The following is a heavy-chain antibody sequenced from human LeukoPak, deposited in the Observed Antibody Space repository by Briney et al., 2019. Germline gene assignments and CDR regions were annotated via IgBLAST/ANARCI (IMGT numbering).Heavy chain of an antibody. CDR2: ISYDRSNK. CDR1: GFTFSSYA. V-gene: IGHV3-30-3*01. Sequence: PGGSLRLSCAASGFTFSSYAMHWVRQAPGKGLEWVAVISYDRSNKYYADSVKGRFTIPRDNSKNTLYLQMNSLRAEDTAVYYCARDPASQYYFDYWGQGTLVTVSS. J-gene: IGHJ4*02. CDR3: ARDPASQYYFDY.